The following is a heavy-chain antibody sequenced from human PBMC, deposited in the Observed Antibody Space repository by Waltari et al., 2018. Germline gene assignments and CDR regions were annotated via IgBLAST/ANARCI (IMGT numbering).Heavy chain of an antibody. Sequence: QVQLQQWGAGLLKPSETLSLTCAVYGGSFNDYYWSWIRHPPGKGLEWIGEIYHSGPTNYNPSLKSRVTISVDTSKKLFSLRLTSVTAADTAVYYCARVSSYYDFWSSSSYYYYMDVWDKGTTVTVSS. CDR2: IYHSGPT. CDR3: ARVSSYYDFWSSSSYYYYMDV. V-gene: IGHV4-34*02. D-gene: IGHD3-3*01. CDR1: GGSFNDYY. J-gene: IGHJ6*03.